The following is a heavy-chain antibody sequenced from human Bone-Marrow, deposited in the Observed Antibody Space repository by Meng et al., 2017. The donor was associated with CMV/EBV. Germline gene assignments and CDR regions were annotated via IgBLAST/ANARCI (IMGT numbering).Heavy chain of an antibody. D-gene: IGHD1-20*01. Sequence: ASVKVSCKASGYTFTSHYMHWVRQAPGQGLEWMGISNPSGGSTSYAQKFQGRVTMTRDTSTSTVYMELSSLRSEDTAVYYCARDHKGYNWNPTNGYYYYYGMDVWGQGTTVTVSS. CDR2: SNPSGGST. J-gene: IGHJ6*02. V-gene: IGHV1-46*01. CDR3: ARDHKGYNWNPTNGYYYYYGMDV. CDR1: GYTFTSHY.